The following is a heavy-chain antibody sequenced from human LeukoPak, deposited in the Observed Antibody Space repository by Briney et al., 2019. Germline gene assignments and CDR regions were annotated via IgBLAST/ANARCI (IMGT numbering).Heavy chain of an antibody. J-gene: IGHJ5*02. CDR3: AKEEGSRYCSSTSCYKYNWFDP. CDR2: TSGSGGST. D-gene: IGHD2-2*01. Sequence: PGGSLRLSCAASGFTFSSYAMSWVRQAPGKGLEWVSATSGSGGSTYYADSVKGRFIISRDNSKNTLYLQMNSLRAEDTAVYYCAKEEGSRYCSSTSCYKYNWFDPWGQGTLVTVSS. CDR1: GFTFSSYA. V-gene: IGHV3-23*01.